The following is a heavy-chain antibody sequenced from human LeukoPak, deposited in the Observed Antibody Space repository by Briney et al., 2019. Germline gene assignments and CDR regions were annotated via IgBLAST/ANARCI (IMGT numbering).Heavy chain of an antibody. Sequence: PSETPSLTCTVFGGSMSGFYWSWIRQPPGKGLEWIGYIYYGGNTNYNASLKSRVTISVDTSKNEFSLKLSSVTAADTAVYYCARGGWSHDYWGQGTLVTVSS. J-gene: IGHJ4*02. CDR2: IYYGGNT. CDR1: GGSMSGFY. D-gene: IGHD6-19*01. CDR3: ARGGWSHDY. V-gene: IGHV4-59*01.